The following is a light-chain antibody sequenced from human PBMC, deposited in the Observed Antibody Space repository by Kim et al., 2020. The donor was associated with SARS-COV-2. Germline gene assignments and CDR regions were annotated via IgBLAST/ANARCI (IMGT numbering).Light chain of an antibody. CDR1: NIGSKN. CDR2: RDS. V-gene: IGLV3-9*01. J-gene: IGLJ2*01. CDR3: QVWDSSTGV. Sequence: SYELTQPLSVSVALGQTARITCGGNNIGSKNVHWYQQKPGQAPVLVIYRDSNRPSGITERFSGSNSGNTATLTISRAQAGDEADYYCQVWDSSTGVFGGG.